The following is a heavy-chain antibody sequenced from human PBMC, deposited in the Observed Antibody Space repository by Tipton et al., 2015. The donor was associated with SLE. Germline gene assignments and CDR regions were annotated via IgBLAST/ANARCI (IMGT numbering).Heavy chain of an antibody. J-gene: IGHJ4*02. CDR2: ISWNSGNI. V-gene: IGHV3-9*01. Sequence: SLRLSCAASGFIFDDYAMHWVRQPPGKGLEWVSSISWNSGNIGYADSVKGRFTISRDNAKDSLYLQMNSLRSEDTALYYCVKGLSGVINYFFHSWGQGTLVTVSS. D-gene: IGHD3-10*01. CDR3: VKGLSGVINYFFHS. CDR1: GFIFDDYA.